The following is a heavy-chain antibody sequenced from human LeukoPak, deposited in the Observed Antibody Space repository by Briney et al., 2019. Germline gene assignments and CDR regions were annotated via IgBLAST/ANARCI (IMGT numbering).Heavy chain of an antibody. CDR3: ANLFLDLRGYSSSWYGMDV. Sequence: GGSLRLSCTASASTFRSYVMAWVRQAPGKGPEWVSVITNSGGSTYYADPVKGRFTISRDNSKNTLYLQMTSLRAEDTAVYYCANLFLDLRGYSSSWYGMDVWGQGTTVTVSS. J-gene: IGHJ6*02. V-gene: IGHV3-23*01. CDR1: ASTFRSYV. D-gene: IGHD6-13*01. CDR2: ITNSGGST.